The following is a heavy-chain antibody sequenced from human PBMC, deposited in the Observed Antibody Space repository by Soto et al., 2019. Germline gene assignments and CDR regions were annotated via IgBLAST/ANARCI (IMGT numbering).Heavy chain of an antibody. Sequence: QVQLVQSGAEVKKPGSSVKVSCKASGGTFSSYAISWVRQAPGQGLEWMGGIIPIFGTANYAQKFQGRVTSTADESTRTAYMEPSSLRSEDTAVYYCARWTPNRSSCYGFAYWGQGTLVTVSS. D-gene: IGHD6-13*01. J-gene: IGHJ4*02. CDR3: ARWTPNRSSCYGFAY. V-gene: IGHV1-69*12. CDR2: IIPIFGTA. CDR1: GGTFSSYA.